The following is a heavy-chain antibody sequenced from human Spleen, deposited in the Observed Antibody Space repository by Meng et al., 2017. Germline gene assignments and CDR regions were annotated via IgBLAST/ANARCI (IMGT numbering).Heavy chain of an antibody. CDR3: ARGGVTTVTSFDS. V-gene: IGHV4-34*01. CDR1: GGSFSGYY. D-gene: IGHD4-17*01. CDR2: INHSGST. Sequence: VRRQQSGPGLVKPSQTLSPTCTVYGGSFSGYYWSWIRQPPGKGLEWIGEINHSGSTYYNPSLKSRVTISVDTSKDQFSLQLSSVTAADTAVYFCARGGVTTVTSFDSWGQGTLVTVSS. J-gene: IGHJ4*02.